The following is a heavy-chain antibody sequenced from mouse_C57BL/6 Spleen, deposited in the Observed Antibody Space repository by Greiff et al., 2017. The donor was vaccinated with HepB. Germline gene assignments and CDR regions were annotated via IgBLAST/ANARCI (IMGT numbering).Heavy chain of an antibody. D-gene: IGHD1-1*01. CDR3: ARRLRPYAMDY. J-gene: IGHJ4*01. Sequence: EVQLVESGPVMVKPGASVKMSCKASGYTFTDYYMNWVKQSHGKSLEWIGVINPYNGGTSYNQKFKGKATLTVDKSSSTAYMELNSLTSEDSAVYYCARRLRPYAMDYWGQGTSVTVSS. CDR1: GYTFTDYY. V-gene: IGHV1-19*01. CDR2: INPYNGGT.